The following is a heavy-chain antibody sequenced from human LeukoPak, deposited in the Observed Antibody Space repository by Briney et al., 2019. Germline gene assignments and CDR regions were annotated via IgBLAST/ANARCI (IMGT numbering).Heavy chain of an antibody. CDR2: IYPVDSDT. D-gene: IGHD3-10*01. Sequence: GESLKISCKGSGYNFTSYWIGWVRQMPGKGLEWMGIIYPVDSDTRYSPSFQGQVTISADKSISTANLQWSSLKASDTAMYYCARQCNSGNSHYWYFDLWGRGTLVTVSS. V-gene: IGHV5-51*01. CDR3: ARQCNSGNSHYWYFDL. J-gene: IGHJ2*01. CDR1: GYNFTSYW.